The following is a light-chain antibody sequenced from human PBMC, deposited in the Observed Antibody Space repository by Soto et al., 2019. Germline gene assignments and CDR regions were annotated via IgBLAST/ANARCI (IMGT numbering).Light chain of an antibody. Sequence: VLTQSPGTLSLSPGERATLSCGASQSVHSSYIAWYQQKPGQAPRLLVYGPSYRAAGIPDRFSGGGSGTEFTLTISRLEPEDCAVYYCRYYGATALTFVGGTKVEI. CDR3: RYYGATALT. CDR2: GPS. J-gene: IGKJ4*01. CDR1: QSVHSSY. V-gene: IGKV3-20*01.